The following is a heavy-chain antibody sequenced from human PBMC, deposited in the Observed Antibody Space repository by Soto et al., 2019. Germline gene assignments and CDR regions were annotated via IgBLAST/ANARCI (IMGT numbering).Heavy chain of an antibody. CDR3: ARVVAGDWYFDL. CDR1: GFTFSDYY. D-gene: IGHD6-19*01. J-gene: IGHJ2*01. CDR2: ISSSSSYT. Sequence: QVQLVESGGGLVKPGGSLRLSCAASGFTFSDYYMSWIRQAPGKGLEWVSYISSSSSYTNYADFVKGRFTISRDNAKNSLYLQMNSLRAEDTAVYYCARVVAGDWYFDLWGRGTLVTVSS. V-gene: IGHV3-11*05.